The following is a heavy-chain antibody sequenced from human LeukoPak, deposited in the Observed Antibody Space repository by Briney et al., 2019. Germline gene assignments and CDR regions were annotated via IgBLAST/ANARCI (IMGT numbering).Heavy chain of an antibody. CDR2: IKQDGSEK. J-gene: IGHJ6*03. V-gene: IGHV3-7*01. D-gene: IGHD1-26*01. Sequence: GGSLRLSCAASGFTFSSYWMSWVRQAPGKGLEWVANIKQDGSEKYYVDSVKGRFTISRDNAKNSLYLQMNSLRAEDTVVYYCAREGSGSYLYYYYMDVWGKGTTVTVSS. CDR3: AREGSGSYLYYYYMDV. CDR1: GFTFSSYW.